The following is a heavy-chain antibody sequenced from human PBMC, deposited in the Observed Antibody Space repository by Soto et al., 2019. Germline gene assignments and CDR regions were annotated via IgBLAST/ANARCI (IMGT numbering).Heavy chain of an antibody. CDR3: ARGLEIFLYGMDV. Sequence: NPSETLSLTCAVYGGSFSGYYWSWIRQPPGKGLEWIGEINHSGSTNYNPSLKSRVTISVDTSKNQSSLKLSSVTAADTAVYYCARGLEIFLYGMDVWGQGTTVTVSS. CDR1: GGSFSGYY. CDR2: INHSGST. V-gene: IGHV4-34*01. J-gene: IGHJ6*02. D-gene: IGHD1-1*01.